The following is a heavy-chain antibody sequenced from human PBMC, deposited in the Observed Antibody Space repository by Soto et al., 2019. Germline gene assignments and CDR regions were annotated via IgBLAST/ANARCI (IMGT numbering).Heavy chain of an antibody. D-gene: IGHD4-17*01. Sequence: QVQLVESGGGVVQPGRSLRLSCAASGFTFSSYGMYWVRQAPGKGLEWVAVISYDGSNKYYADSVKGRFTISRDNSKNTLYLQMNSLRAEDTAVYYCAKDTRGGDYGDYVFGEYYYYGMDVWGQGTTVTVSS. CDR3: AKDTRGGDYGDYVFGEYYYYGMDV. V-gene: IGHV3-30*18. CDR2: ISYDGSNK. CDR1: GFTFSSYG. J-gene: IGHJ6*02.